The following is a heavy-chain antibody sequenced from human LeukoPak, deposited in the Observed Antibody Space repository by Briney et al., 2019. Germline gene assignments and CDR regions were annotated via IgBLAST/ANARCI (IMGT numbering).Heavy chain of an antibody. V-gene: IGHV3-7*04. CDR2: MNQDGSEK. CDR3: AREDYYDSSGYYVY. D-gene: IGHD3-22*01. Sequence: GGSLRLSCAASGFTFRRYGMSWVRQAPGKGLEWVANMNQDGSEKNCVDSVKGRFTISRDNAKNSLYLLMNSLRAEDTAVYYCAREDYYDSSGYYVYWGQGTLVTVSS. CDR1: GFTFRRYG. J-gene: IGHJ4*02.